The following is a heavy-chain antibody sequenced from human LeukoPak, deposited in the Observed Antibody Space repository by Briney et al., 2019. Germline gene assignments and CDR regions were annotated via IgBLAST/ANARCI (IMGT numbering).Heavy chain of an antibody. CDR1: GGSISSGDYY. CDR2: IYYSGST. D-gene: IGHD3-22*01. CDR3: ARDVYDSSGGAFDI. J-gene: IGHJ3*02. Sequence: SETLSLTCTVSGGSISSGDYYWSWIRQPPGKGLEWIGYIYYSGSTYYNPSLKSRVTVSVDTSKNQFSLKLSSVTAADTAVYYCARDVYDSSGGAFDIWGQGTMVTVSS. V-gene: IGHV4-30-4*08.